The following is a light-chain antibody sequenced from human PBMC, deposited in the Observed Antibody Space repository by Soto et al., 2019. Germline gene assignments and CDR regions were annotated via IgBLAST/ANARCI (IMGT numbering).Light chain of an antibody. Sequence: EIVLTQSPAALSLSPGETATLSCRASQSLNNDLAWYQQKPGQAPRILIYDASDRATGVPARFRGSGSGTDFTLTISSLDHEDFAVYYCQHRSNWPPYTFGQWTKLEI. CDR3: QHRSNWPPYT. V-gene: IGKV3-11*01. CDR1: QSLNND. J-gene: IGKJ2*01. CDR2: DAS.